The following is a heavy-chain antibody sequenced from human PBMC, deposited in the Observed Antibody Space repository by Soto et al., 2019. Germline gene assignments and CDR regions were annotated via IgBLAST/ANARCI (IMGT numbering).Heavy chain of an antibody. D-gene: IGHD6-13*01. CDR2: MNPSTSNT. CDR3: ASDGIAAAGTDYYYGMDV. J-gene: IGHJ6*02. Sequence: ASVKVSCKASGYTFTSYDISWVRQAPGQGLEWMGWMNPSTSNTGYAQKLQGRVTMTTDTSTSTAYMELRSLRSDDTAVYYCASDGIAAAGTDYYYGMDVWGQGTTVTVSS. CDR1: GYTFTSYD. V-gene: IGHV1-18*01.